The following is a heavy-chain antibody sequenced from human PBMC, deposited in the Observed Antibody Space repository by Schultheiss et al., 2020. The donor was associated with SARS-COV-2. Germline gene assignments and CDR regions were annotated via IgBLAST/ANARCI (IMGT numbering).Heavy chain of an antibody. V-gene: IGHV3-48*03. Sequence: GGSLRLSCAASGFTFSSYEMNWVRQAPGKGLEWVSYISIYATTIHYADPVKGRFTISRDNAKNSLFLQMNSLRAEDTAVYYCARGYNNYFDLWGQGTLVTVSS. CDR3: ARGYNNYFDL. D-gene: IGHD5-24*01. J-gene: IGHJ4*02. CDR1: GFTFSSYE. CDR2: ISIYATTI.